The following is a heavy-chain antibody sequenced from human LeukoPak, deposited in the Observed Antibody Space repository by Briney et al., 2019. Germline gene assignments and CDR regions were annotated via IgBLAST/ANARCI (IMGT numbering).Heavy chain of an antibody. CDR1: GYTFTGHY. D-gene: IGHD6-6*01. Sequence: ASVKVSCKASGYTFTGHYMHWVRQAPGQGLECMGWTNPYSGGTHYALIFQDRVTMTRDTSISTAYMELSRLRSDDTAVYYCARRIAGRLINDAFDIWGQGTMVTVSS. CDR2: TNPYSGGT. V-gene: IGHV1-2*02. J-gene: IGHJ3*02. CDR3: ARRIAGRLINDAFDI.